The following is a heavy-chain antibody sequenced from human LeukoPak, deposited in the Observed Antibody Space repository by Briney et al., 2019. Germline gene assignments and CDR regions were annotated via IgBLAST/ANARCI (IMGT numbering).Heavy chain of an antibody. J-gene: IGHJ4*02. V-gene: IGHV3-21*01. D-gene: IGHD3-22*01. Sequence: GGSLRLSCAASRFTFSSYSMNWVRQAPGKGLEWVSSISSSGSYMYYAGSVKGRFTISRDNAKNSLYLQMNSLRAEDTAVYYCARDSYYYDSSGDYWGQGTLVTVSS. CDR1: RFTFSSYS. CDR3: ARDSYYYDSSGDY. CDR2: ISSSGSYM.